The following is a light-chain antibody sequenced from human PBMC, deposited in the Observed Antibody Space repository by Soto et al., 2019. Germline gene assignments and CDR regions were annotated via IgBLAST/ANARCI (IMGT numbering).Light chain of an antibody. CDR3: QSYDSSLSGYV. J-gene: IGLJ1*01. V-gene: IGLV1-40*01. Sequence: QSVLTQPPSVSGAPGQRVTISCTGSSSNIGAGYDVHWYQQLPGTAPTLLISGNSNRPSGVPDRLSGSKSGTSASLAITGLRAEDEADYFCQSYDSSLSGYVFGTGTKVNVL. CDR1: SSNIGAGYD. CDR2: GNS.